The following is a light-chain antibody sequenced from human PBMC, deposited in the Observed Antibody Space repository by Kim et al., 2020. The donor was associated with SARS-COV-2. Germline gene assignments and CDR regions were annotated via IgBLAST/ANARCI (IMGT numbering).Light chain of an antibody. CDR2: AAS. CDR1: QSIASY. J-gene: IGKJ3*01. V-gene: IGKV1-39*01. Sequence: DIQMTQSPSSLSASVGDRVTITCRASQSIASYLTWYQQKPGKAPNLLIFAASGLRSGVPSRFSGSGSGTDFTLTISSLQPEDFATYYCQQSYTSPFTFGPGTKVDIK. CDR3: QQSYTSPFT.